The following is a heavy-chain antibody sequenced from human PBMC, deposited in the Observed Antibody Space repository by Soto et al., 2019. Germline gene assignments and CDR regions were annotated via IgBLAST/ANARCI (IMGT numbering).Heavy chain of an antibody. CDR2: ISATGGGT. V-gene: IGHV3-23*01. D-gene: IGHD3-16*01. Sequence: GSLKLSCATSGFKFSHYAMSWVRQAPGKGLEWVSLISATGGGTYYADSVKGRFTISRDNSHNTLYLQVHSLTAEDTAVYYCAKDRRAGGNSAFYFDFWGQGAQVTVSS. CDR3: AKDRRAGGNSAFYFDF. CDR1: GFKFSHYA. J-gene: IGHJ4*02.